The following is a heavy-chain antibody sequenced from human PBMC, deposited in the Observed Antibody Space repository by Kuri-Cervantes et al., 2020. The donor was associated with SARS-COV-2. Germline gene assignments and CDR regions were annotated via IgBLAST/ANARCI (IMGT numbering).Heavy chain of an antibody. CDR1: GGSISSYY. Sequence: SETLSLTCTVSGGSISSYYWSWIRQPPGKGLEWIGSMYYTGSTYYKPSLKSRLTISVDRSKNQFSLKLRSVTAADTAVYYCVRNPNYYDSSGQFDYWGQGTLVTVSS. D-gene: IGHD3-22*01. J-gene: IGHJ4*02. CDR2: MYYTGST. CDR3: VRNPNYYDSSGQFDY. V-gene: IGHV4-59*12.